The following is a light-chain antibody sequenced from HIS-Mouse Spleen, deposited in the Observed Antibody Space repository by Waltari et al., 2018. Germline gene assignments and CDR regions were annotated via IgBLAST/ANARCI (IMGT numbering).Light chain of an antibody. Sequence: QSVLTQPPSVSAAPGQRVTISCTRSSSNIVSGFDFTWYQQLPGTAPKLLIYGNSNRPSGVPDRFSGSKSGTSASLAITGLQAEDEADYYCQSYDSSLSGLVFGGGTKLTVL. CDR1: SSNIVSGFD. CDR2: GNS. CDR3: QSYDSSLSGLV. J-gene: IGLJ3*02. V-gene: IGLV1-40*01.